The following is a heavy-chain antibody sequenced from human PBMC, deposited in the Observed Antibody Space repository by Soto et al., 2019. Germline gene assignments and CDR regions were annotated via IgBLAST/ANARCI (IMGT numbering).Heavy chain of an antibody. CDR1: GGSISSGDYY. J-gene: IGHJ6*02. Sequence: SETLSLTCTVSGGSISSGDYYWSWIRQPPGKGLEWIGYIYYSGSTYYNPSLKSRVTISVDTSKNQFSLKLSSVTAADTAVYYCARGKDFWSGYYYYGMDVWGQGTTVTVSS. CDR2: IYYSGST. CDR3: ARGKDFWSGYYYYGMDV. V-gene: IGHV4-30-4*01. D-gene: IGHD3-3*01.